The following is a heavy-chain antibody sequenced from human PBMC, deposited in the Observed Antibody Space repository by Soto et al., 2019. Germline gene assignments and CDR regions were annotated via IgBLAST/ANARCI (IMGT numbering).Heavy chain of an antibody. CDR1: GFTFRNYD. Sequence: EVPLVESGGGLVQPGGSLRLSCEASGFTFRNYDMHWVRQGTGKGLEWVSGISAAGDPDYADSVEGRFTISRENAQNSFCLQMNSLRVGDTAVYYCARTDRDFYGLDVWGQGTTVIVSS. CDR2: ISAAGDP. J-gene: IGHJ6*02. V-gene: IGHV3-13*05. CDR3: ARTDRDFYGLDV.